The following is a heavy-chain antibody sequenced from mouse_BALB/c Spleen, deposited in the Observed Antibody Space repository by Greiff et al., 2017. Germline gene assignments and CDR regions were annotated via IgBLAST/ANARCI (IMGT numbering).Heavy chain of an antibody. D-gene: IGHD2-1*01. CDR2: ISSGGSYT. CDR3: ARPDGNYVFDY. V-gene: IGHV5-6*01. J-gene: IGHJ2*01. CDR1: GFTFSSYG. Sequence: EVKLMESGGDLVKPGGSLKLSCAASGFTFSSYGMSWVRQTPDKRLEWVATISSGGSYTYYPDSVKGRFTISRDNAKNTLYLQMSSLKSDDTAMYYCARPDGNYVFDYWGQGTTLTVSS.